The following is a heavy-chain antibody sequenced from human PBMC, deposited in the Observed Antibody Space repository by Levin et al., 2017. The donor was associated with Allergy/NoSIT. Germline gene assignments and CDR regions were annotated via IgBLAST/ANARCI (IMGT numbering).Heavy chain of an antibody. J-gene: IGHJ3*02. Sequence: GGSLRLSCAASGFTFSSYWMHWVRQAPGKGLVWVSRINSDGSSTSYADSVKGRFTISRDNAKNTLYLQMNSLRAEDTAVYYCARGPTRVIPFDIWGQGTMVTVSS. D-gene: IGHD4-11*01. CDR3: ARGPTRVIPFDI. V-gene: IGHV3-74*01. CDR1: GFTFSSYW. CDR2: INSDGSST.